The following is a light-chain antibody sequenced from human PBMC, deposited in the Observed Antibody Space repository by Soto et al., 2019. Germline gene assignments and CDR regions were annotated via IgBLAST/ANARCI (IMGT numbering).Light chain of an antibody. J-gene: IGKJ1*01. CDR1: QSVSGW. CDR2: GAS. CDR3: QHYRRNTWS. Sequence: DIQMTQSPSTLSASVGDTVTVTCRASQSVSGWLAWYQQKPGKAPKIVIYGASNLESGVPSRFSGSGSGTEGTITITTLQTDDGSTYFCQHYRRNTWSFGPGTKVDIK. V-gene: IGKV1-5*01.